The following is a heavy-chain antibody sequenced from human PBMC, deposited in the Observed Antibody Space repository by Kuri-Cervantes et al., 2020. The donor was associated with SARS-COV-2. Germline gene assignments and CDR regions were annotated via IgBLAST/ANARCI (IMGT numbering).Heavy chain of an antibody. J-gene: IGHJ4*02. CDR3: ARGVIVGELSLFGKN. CDR2: IYYSGST. CDR1: GGSISSSSYY. D-gene: IGHD3-16*02. Sequence: GSLRLSCTVSGGSISSSSYYWGWIRQPPGKGLEWIGSIYYSGSTYYNPSLKSRVTISVDTSKNQFSLKLSSVTAADTAVYYCARGVIVGELSLFGKNWGQGTLVTVSS. V-gene: IGHV4-39*07.